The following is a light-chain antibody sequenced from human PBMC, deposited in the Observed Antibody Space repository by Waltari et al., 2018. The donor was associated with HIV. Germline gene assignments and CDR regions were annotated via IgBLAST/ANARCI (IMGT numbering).Light chain of an antibody. Sequence: SSELTQDPAASVALGQTVRIECQGASLRNFYASWYQQKPGQAPVLVLYGKNNRPSGIPDRISGSSSGSTASLTITGTQAEDEADYYCNSRDSTTKRLIFGGGTKLTVL. V-gene: IGLV3-19*01. CDR3: NSRDSTTKRLI. CDR2: GKN. CDR1: SLRNFY. J-gene: IGLJ2*01.